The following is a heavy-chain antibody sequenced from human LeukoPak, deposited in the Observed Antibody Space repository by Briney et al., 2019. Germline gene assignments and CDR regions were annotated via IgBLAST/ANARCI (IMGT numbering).Heavy chain of an antibody. CDR2: IYYSGRT. CDR1: GGSISSNSYY. J-gene: IGHJ6*03. CDR3: ARGATRRSFGEDYYYYMDV. Sequence: PSETLSLTCTVSGGSISSNSYYWGWIRQPPGKGLEWIGTIYYSGRTYYSPSLKSRVTISENKSLNQFSLRLSSVTAADTAVYFCARGATRRSFGEDYYYYMDVWGKGTTVTVSS. V-gene: IGHV4-39*07. D-gene: IGHD3-10*01.